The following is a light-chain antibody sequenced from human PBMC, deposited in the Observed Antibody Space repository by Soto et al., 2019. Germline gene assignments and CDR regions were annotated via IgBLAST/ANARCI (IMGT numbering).Light chain of an antibody. CDR3: QQYGSSGT. V-gene: IGKV3-20*01. CDR2: GVS. J-gene: IGKJ1*01. CDR1: QTVYSRY. Sequence: EIVLTQSPGTLSLSPGERATLSCRASQTVYSRYLAWYQQKPGQAPRLLIYGVSSGATGIPDRFSGSGSGTDFTLTISRLEPEDFAVYYCQQYGSSGTFGQGTKVDIK.